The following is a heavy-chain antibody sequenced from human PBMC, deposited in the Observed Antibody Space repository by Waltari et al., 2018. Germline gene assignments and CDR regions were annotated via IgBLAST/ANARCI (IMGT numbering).Heavy chain of an antibody. V-gene: IGHV3-21*01. J-gene: IGHJ4*02. CDR3: ARSGETLCAKFDY. CDR1: GFTFSSYS. CDR2: ISKSSSYM. Sequence: EVQLVESGGGLVKPGGSLRLSCAASGFTFSSYSMNWVRQAPGKVLRWVSSISKSSSYMYYADSVQGRSTISRDNAKNSLYLQINRLRTEDTAVYYCARSGETLCAKFDYWGQGTLVTVSS. D-gene: IGHD3-10*01.